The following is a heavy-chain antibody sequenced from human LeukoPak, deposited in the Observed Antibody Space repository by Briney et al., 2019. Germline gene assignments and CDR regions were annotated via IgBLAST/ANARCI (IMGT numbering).Heavy chain of an antibody. D-gene: IGHD2-15*01. Sequence: GASVKVSCKASGYTFTGYYMHWVRQAPGQGLEWMGWINPNSGGTNYAQKFQGRVTKTRDTSISTAYMELSRLRSDDTAVYYCARDRGIRDVVVVAATLTNWGQGTLVTVSS. J-gene: IGHJ4*02. V-gene: IGHV1-2*02. CDR2: INPNSGGT. CDR1: GYTFTGYY. CDR3: ARDRGIRDVVVVAATLTN.